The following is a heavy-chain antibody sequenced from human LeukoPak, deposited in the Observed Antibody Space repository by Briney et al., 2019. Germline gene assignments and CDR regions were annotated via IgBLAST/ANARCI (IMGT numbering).Heavy chain of an antibody. CDR1: GFTFSSSW. V-gene: IGHV3-53*01. Sequence: GGSLRLSCAASGFTFSSSWMSWVRQAPGKGLEWVSFIYSDNTHYSDSVKGRFTISRDNSKNTLYLQMNSLRAEDTAVYYCARRAGAYSHPYDYWGQGTLVTVSS. D-gene: IGHD4/OR15-4a*01. CDR3: ARRAGAYSHPYDY. J-gene: IGHJ4*02. CDR2: IYSDNT.